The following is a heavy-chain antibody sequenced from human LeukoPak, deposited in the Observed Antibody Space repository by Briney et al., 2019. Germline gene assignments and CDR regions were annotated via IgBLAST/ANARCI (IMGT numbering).Heavy chain of an antibody. CDR3: ARQGSGGPEGFDN. Sequence: PGGSLRLSCAASGFTFEDYGMGWVRQVPGKGLDWVCGINKNGDKTGYADSVKGRFTISRDKANNAVYLQMTSLTVEDTAIYYCARQGSGGPEGFDNWGRGTLVTVSS. D-gene: IGHD1-14*01. V-gene: IGHV3-20*04. J-gene: IGHJ4*02. CDR2: INKNGDKT. CDR1: GFTFEDYG.